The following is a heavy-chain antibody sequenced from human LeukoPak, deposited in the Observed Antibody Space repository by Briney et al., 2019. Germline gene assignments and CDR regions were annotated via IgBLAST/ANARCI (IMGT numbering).Heavy chain of an antibody. D-gene: IGHD3-10*01. Sequence: GGSLRLSCAASGFTFSSYAMSWVREAPGKGMEWVSAISGSGGSTYYADSVKGRFTISRDNSKNTLYLQMNSLRAEDTAVYYCAKGIQRGSGSYYTNPAFDIWGQGTMVTVSS. CDR3: AKGIQRGSGSYYTNPAFDI. J-gene: IGHJ3*02. CDR2: ISGSGGST. CDR1: GFTFSSYA. V-gene: IGHV3-23*01.